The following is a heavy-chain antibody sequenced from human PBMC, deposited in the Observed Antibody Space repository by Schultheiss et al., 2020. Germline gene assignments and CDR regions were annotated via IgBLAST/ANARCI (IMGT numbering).Heavy chain of an antibody. CDR1: GFTFSSYA. Sequence: GESLKISCAASGFTFSSYAMSWVRQAQGKGLEWVSAISGSGASTYYADSVKGRFTISRDNSKNTLYLQMNSLRAEDTAVYYCAKDRNGSGRGIRFDYWGQGTLVTVSS. V-gene: IGHV3-23*01. CDR2: ISGSGAST. J-gene: IGHJ4*02. CDR3: AKDRNGSGRGIRFDY. D-gene: IGHD6-19*01.